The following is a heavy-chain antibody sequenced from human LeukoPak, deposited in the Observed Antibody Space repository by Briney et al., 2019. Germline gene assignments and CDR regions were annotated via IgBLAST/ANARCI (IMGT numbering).Heavy chain of an antibody. CDR2: ISYSGDTI. CDR1: EFTFSDYY. Sequence: GGSLRLSCAASEFTFSDYYMSWIRQAPGKGLEWISYISYSGDTIYYADSVKGRFTVSRDNAKNSLYLQMNSLRAEDTAVYYCARLGIITAAGSNDYWGQGTLVTVSS. D-gene: IGHD6-13*01. CDR3: ARLGIITAAGSNDY. J-gene: IGHJ4*02. V-gene: IGHV3-11*01.